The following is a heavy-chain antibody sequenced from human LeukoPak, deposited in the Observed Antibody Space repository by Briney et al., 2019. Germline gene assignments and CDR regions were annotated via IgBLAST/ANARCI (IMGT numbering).Heavy chain of an antibody. V-gene: IGHV4-34*01. J-gene: IGHJ6*03. CDR1: GGSFSGYY. D-gene: IGHD3-10*01. CDR3: ARLLFYYGSGSYLWGTYYYYMDV. Sequence: PSETLSLTCAVYGGSFSGYYWSWIRQPPGKGLEWIGEINHSGSTNYNPSLKSRVTISVDTSKNQFSLKLSSVTAADTAVYYCARLLFYYGSGSYLWGTYYYYMDVWGKGTTVTISS. CDR2: INHSGST.